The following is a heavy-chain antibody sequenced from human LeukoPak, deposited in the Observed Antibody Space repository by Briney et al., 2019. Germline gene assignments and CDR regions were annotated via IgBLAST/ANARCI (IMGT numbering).Heavy chain of an antibody. Sequence: GSLRLSCAASGFTCSDYNMNWVRQAPGKGLEWVSYITNGGSTIHHADSVKGRFTISRDNAKKTLYLQMNSLRAEDTAVYYCARSIGLTGGGVDVWGQGTTVTVSS. D-gene: IGHD3-9*01. CDR2: ITNGGSTI. CDR3: ARSIGLTGGGVDV. V-gene: IGHV3-11*01. J-gene: IGHJ6*02. CDR1: GFTCSDYN.